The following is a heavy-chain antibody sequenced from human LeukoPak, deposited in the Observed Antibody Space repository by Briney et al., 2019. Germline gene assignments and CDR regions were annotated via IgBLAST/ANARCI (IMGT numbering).Heavy chain of an antibody. Sequence: GASVKVSCKASGYTFTSYAMHWMRQAPGQGLEWMGGIIPIFGTANYAQKFQGRVTITTDESTSTAYMELSSLRSEDTAVYYCAREKSRTYYYDSSGYQPFAYWGQGTLVTVSS. V-gene: IGHV1-69*05. CDR1: GYTFTSYA. D-gene: IGHD3-22*01. CDR2: IIPIFGTA. J-gene: IGHJ4*02. CDR3: AREKSRTYYYDSSGYQPFAY.